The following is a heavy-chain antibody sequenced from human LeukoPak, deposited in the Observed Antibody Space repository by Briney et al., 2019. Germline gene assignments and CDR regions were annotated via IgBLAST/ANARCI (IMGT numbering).Heavy chain of an antibody. CDR1: GYSISSGYY. CDR3: ARLRDLYNCFDP. V-gene: IGHV4-38-2*01. J-gene: IGHJ5*02. D-gene: IGHD5-24*01. Sequence: KPSETLSLTCVVSGYSISSGYYWGWIRQPPGKGLEWIATIHHSGSTYHSPSLKSRVTISVDTSKNQFYLKLSSVTAADTAVYYCARLRDLYNCFDPWGQGTLVIVSS. CDR2: IHHSGST.